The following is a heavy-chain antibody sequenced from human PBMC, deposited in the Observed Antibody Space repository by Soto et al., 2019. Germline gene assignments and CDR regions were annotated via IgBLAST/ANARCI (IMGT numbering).Heavy chain of an antibody. V-gene: IGHV3-23*01. Sequence: EVQLLESGGNLVQPGGSLRLSCAASGFSLKNYAMTWVRQAPGKGLEWVSGITGSGDKTYYADSVKGRFIISRDNSENTLYLQMNSLRAEYTALDYCARFCSSASWSVWRYWGPGTQVTVSS. CDR2: ITGSGDKT. D-gene: IGHD2-2*01. CDR3: ARFCSSASWSVWRY. CDR1: GFSLKNYA. J-gene: IGHJ4*02.